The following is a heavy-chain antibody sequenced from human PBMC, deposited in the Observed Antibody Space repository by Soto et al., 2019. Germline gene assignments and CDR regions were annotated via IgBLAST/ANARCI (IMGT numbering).Heavy chain of an antibody. CDR1: GGTFSSYT. J-gene: IGHJ4*02. D-gene: IGHD1-26*01. Sequence: QVQLVQSGAEVKKPGSSVKVSCKASGGTFSSYTISWVRQAPGQGLEWMGRIIPILGIANYAQKFQGRVTITADKSTSTAYMELSSLSSEDTAVYYCPRDDVVGATSDWGQGTLVTVSS. CDR2: IIPILGIA. CDR3: PRDDVVGATSD. V-gene: IGHV1-69*08.